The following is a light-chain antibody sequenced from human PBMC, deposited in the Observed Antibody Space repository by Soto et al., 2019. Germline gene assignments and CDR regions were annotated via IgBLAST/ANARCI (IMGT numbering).Light chain of an antibody. CDR1: QSVGSN. CDR2: GAS. CDR3: QQLTDWPPQWT. J-gene: IGKJ1*01. Sequence: EIVMTQSPATLSVSPGERATLSCRASQSVGSNLAWYQQKPGQAPRLLIYGASTRANGIPARFSGSGSGTDFTLTISSLAPEDFAVYYCQQLTDWPPQWTFXQGTKVDIK. V-gene: IGKV3-15*01.